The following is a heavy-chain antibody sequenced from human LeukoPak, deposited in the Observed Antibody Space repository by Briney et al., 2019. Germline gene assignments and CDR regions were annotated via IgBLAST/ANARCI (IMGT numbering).Heavy chain of an antibody. J-gene: IGHJ4*02. CDR1: GGSISSSNW. V-gene: IGHV4-4*02. D-gene: IGHD1-14*01. Sequence: SGTLSLTCAVSGGSISSSNWWSWVRQPPGKGLEWIGEINHRGTTNYIPSLKSRVTISLDTSRNQFSLRLTSVTAADTAVYYCARAPDVTEYYFDYWGQGTLVTVSS. CDR3: ARAPDVTEYYFDY. CDR2: INHRGTT.